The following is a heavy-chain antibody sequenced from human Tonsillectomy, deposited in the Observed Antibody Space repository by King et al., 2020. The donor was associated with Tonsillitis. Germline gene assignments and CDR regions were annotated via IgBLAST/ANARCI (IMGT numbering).Heavy chain of an antibody. Sequence: VQLVESGGGLVQPGRSLRLSCAASGFTFDDYGMHWVRQAPGKGLEWVSGISWSSGSIGYADSVKGRFTISRDNAKTSLYLQMTSLRAEDTALYYCAKKAYYYGSGIPRDWYFDLCGRGTLVSVSS. V-gene: IGHV3-9*01. CDR3: AKKAYYYGSGIPRDWYFDL. D-gene: IGHD3-10*01. CDR1: GFTFDDYG. CDR2: ISWSSGSI. J-gene: IGHJ2*01.